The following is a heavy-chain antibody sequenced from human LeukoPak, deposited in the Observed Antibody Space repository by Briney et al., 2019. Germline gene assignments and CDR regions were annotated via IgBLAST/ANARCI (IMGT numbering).Heavy chain of an antibody. CDR2: ITSSSSYT. CDR1: GFSFSSYN. D-gene: IGHD3-10*01. J-gene: IGHJ3*02. Sequence: PGGSLRLSCAASGFSFSSYNMNWVRQAPGKGLEWVSSITSSSSYTFYADSVKGRFTISRDNSKNTLYLQMNSLRAEDMALYYCAKQLSRTMVRGVIITGPQDAFDIWGQGTMVTVSS. CDR3: AKQLSRTMVRGVIITGPQDAFDI. V-gene: IGHV3-21*04.